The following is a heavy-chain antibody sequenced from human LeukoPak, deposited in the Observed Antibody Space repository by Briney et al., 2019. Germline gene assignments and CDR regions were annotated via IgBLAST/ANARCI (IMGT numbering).Heavy chain of an antibody. J-gene: IGHJ5*02. CDR3: ARLHSCSWYYGWFDP. D-gene: IGHD6-13*01. Sequence: PSETLSLTCAVYGGSFSGYYWSWIRQPPGKGLEWIGEINHSGSTNYNPSLKSRVTISVDTSKNQFSLKLSSVTAADTAVYYCARLHSCSWYYGWFDPWGQGTLVTVSS. CDR2: INHSGST. CDR1: GGSFSGYY. V-gene: IGHV4-34*01.